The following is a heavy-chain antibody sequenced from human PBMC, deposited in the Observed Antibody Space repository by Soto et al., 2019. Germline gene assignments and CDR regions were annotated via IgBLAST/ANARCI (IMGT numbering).Heavy chain of an antibody. J-gene: IGHJ6*02. V-gene: IGHV5-51*01. D-gene: IGHD2-21*02. CDR3: AGAYCGGDCSTPLYYYGMDV. Sequence: GESLKISCKGSGYSFTSYWIGWVRQMPGKGLEWMGIIYPGDSDTRYSPSFQGQVTISADKSISTAYLQWSSLKASDTAMYYCAGAYCGGDCSTPLYYYGMDVWGQGTTVTVSS. CDR2: IYPGDSDT. CDR1: GYSFTSYW.